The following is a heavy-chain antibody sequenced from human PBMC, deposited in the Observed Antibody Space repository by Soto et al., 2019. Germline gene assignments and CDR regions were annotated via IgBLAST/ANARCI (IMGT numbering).Heavy chain of an antibody. CDR2: ISAYNGNT. CDR1: GYTFTSYG. CDR3: ARDSSSWSSPPSDWFDP. J-gene: IGHJ5*02. D-gene: IGHD6-13*01. V-gene: IGHV1-18*01. Sequence: ASVKGSCKASGYTFTSYGISWVRQAPEQGLEWMGWISAYNGNTNYAQKLQGRVTMTTDTSTSTAYMELRSLRSDDTAVYYCARDSSSWSSPPSDWFDPWGQGTLVTVSS.